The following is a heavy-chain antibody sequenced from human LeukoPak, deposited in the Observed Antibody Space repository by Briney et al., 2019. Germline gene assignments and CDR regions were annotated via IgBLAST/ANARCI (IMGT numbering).Heavy chain of an antibody. CDR1: GFTFSRHA. CDR3: ARLMVRGVISRQYYFDY. V-gene: IGHV3-23*01. CDR2: ISGSGGST. D-gene: IGHD3-10*01. Sequence: GGSLRLSCAASGFTFSRHAMNWARQAPGKGLEWVSAISGSGGSTYYADSVKGRFTISRDNSKNTLYLQMNSLRAEDTAVYYCARLMVRGVISRQYYFDYWGQGTLVTVSS. J-gene: IGHJ4*02.